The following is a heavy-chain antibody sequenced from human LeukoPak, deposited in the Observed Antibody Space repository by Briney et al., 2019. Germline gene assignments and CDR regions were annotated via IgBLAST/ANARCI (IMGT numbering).Heavy chain of an antibody. Sequence: SQTLSLTCTVSGGSISSGDYYWSWIRQPPGKGLEWIGYIYYSGSTYYNPSLKSRVTISVDTSKNQFFLKLSSVTAADTAVYYCARDREGSGSYYDYWGQGTLVTVSS. J-gene: IGHJ4*02. V-gene: IGHV4-30-4*01. CDR1: GGSISSGDYY. D-gene: IGHD3-10*01. CDR3: ARDREGSGSYYDY. CDR2: IYYSGST.